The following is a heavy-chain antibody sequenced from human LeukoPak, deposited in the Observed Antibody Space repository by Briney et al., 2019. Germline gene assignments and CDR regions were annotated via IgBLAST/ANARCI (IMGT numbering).Heavy chain of an antibody. CDR1: GYTFTGYY. J-gene: IGHJ5*02. CDR3: ARDWGTRGYSYGRMNWFDP. D-gene: IGHD5-18*01. Sequence: ASVKVSCKASGYTFTGYYMHWVRQAPGQGLEWMGWINPNSGGTNYAQKFQGRVTMTRDTSISTAYMELSRLRSDDTAVYYCARDWGTRGYSYGRMNWFDPWGQGTPVTVSS. CDR2: INPNSGGT. V-gene: IGHV1-2*02.